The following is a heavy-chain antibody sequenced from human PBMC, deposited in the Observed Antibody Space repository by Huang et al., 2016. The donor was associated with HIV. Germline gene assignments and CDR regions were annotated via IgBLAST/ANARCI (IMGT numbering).Heavy chain of an antibody. D-gene: IGHD3-22*01. CDR3: ARTEMEYYYGSSGYYPDY. V-gene: IGHV3-48*01. CDR2: ISGTSSNI. CDR1: GFDFGKYS. J-gene: IGHJ4*02. Sequence: EVQLVESGGALVQPGGSLKLSCVVSGFDFGKYSMNWVRQAPGKGLEWVSYISGTSSNIYYADSVKGRFTISRDNAKNSVFLQMRSLRAEDTALYYCARTEMEYYYGSSGYYPDYWGQGTQVTVSS.